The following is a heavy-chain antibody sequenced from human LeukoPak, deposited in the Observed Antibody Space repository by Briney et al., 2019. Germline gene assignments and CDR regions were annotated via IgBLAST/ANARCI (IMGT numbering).Heavy chain of an antibody. CDR3: ARDQSYIVWGSGKIYYFDY. CDR2: ISSSGGTI. Sequence: PGGSLRLSCAASGFTFSSYEMNWVRQTPGKGLEWLSYISSSGGTIYYADSVKGRFTISRDNAKNSLYLQMNSLRAEDTAVYYCARDQSYIVWGSGKIYYFDYWGQGTLVTVSS. CDR1: GFTFSSYE. D-gene: IGHD3-16*01. V-gene: IGHV3-48*03. J-gene: IGHJ4*02.